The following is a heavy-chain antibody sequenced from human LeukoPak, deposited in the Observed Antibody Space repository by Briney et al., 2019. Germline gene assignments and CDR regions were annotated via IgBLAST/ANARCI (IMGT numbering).Heavy chain of an antibody. CDR2: ISGSGGYI. D-gene: IGHD1-7*01. J-gene: IGHJ4*02. CDR1: GFTFSSYS. Sequence: MTGGSLRLSCAASGFTFSSYSFNWVRQAPGKGLKWVSSISGSGGYISYADSVKGRFTISRDNAKNSLYLQMNSLRAEDTAVYYCARDLARAGTTDPFVKWGQGTLVTVSS. CDR3: ARDLARAGTTDPFVK. V-gene: IGHV3-21*01.